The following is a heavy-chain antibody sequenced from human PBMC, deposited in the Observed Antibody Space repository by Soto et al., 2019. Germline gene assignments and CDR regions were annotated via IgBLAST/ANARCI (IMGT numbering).Heavy chain of an antibody. CDR1: GFSLDSNEVG. J-gene: IGHJ3*01. CDR3: AHRPPRYSTAWLAFDF. D-gene: IGHD1-1*01. V-gene: IGHV2-5*01. Sequence: QITLKESGPTLVKPTQTLTLTCTFSGFSLDSNEVGVGWIRQPPGQALEWVAFISWNDERRYSPSLKSRLTIPQDTSKNLVVLTMTNVDPADTGTYFCAHRPPRYSTAWLAFDFWGQGTPVAVSS. CDR2: ISWNDER.